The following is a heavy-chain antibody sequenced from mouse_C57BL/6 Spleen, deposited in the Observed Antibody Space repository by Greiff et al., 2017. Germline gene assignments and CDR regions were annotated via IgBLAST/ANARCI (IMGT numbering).Heavy chain of an antibody. CDR2: IYPRSGNT. J-gene: IGHJ4*01. V-gene: IGHV1-81*01. CDR3: ARIYSKDYYAMDY. Sequence: VQLQQSGAELARPGASVKLSCKASGYTFTSYGISWVKQRAGQGLEWIGEIYPRSGNTYYNEKFKGKATLTADKSSSTAYMELRSLTSEDAAVYFCARIYSKDYYAMDYWGQGTSVTVSS. D-gene: IGHD2-5*01. CDR1: GYTFTSYG.